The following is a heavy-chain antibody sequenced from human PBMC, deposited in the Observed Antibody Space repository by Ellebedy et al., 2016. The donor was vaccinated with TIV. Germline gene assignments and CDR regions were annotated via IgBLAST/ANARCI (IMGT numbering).Heavy chain of an antibody. CDR2: IFYSGYT. Sequence: SETLSLTXTVSGDSISNSAYYWGWIRQPPGKGLEWIGSIFYSGYTFYTPSLKSRVTISVDTSKNQFSLKVKSVTAADTAVYYCTRHATSFFDYWGQGTLVSVSS. V-gene: IGHV4-39*01. CDR3: TRHATSFFDY. CDR1: GDSISNSAYY. J-gene: IGHJ4*02. D-gene: IGHD1-1*01.